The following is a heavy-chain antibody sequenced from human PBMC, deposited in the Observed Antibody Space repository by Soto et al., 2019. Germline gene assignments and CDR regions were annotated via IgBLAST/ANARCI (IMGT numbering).Heavy chain of an antibody. CDR1: GGTFSSYA. V-gene: IGHV1-69*13. CDR2: IIPIFGTA. CDR3: ARKSAGDYRCYYYYYGMDV. D-gene: IGHD4-17*01. J-gene: IGHJ6*02. Sequence: SVKVSCKASGGTFSSYAISWVRQAPGQGLEWMGGIIPIFGTANYAQKFQGRVTITADESTSTAYMELSSLRSEDTAVYYCARKSAGDYRCYYYYYGMDVCGPGTTVPGSS.